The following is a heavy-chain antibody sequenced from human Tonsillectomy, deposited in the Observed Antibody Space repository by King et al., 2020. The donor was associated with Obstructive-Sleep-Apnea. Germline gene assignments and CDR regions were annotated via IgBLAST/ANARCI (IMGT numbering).Heavy chain of an antibody. J-gene: IGHJ4*02. CDR2: ISWNSGSI. CDR1: GFTFDDYA. CDR3: AKARVFGGDYFDY. Sequence: VQLVESGGGLVQPGRSLRLSCAASGFTFDDYAMHWVRHAPGKGLEWVSGISWNSGSIGYADSVKGRFTISRDNAKNSLYLQMNSLRAEDTALYYCAKARVFGGDYFDYWGQGTLVTVSS. D-gene: IGHD3-10*01. V-gene: IGHV3-9*01.